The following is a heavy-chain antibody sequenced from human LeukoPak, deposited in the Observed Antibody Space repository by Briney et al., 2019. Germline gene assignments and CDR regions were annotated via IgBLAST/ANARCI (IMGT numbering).Heavy chain of an antibody. V-gene: IGHV3-48*01. D-gene: IGHD2-15*01. J-gene: IGHJ4*02. CDR1: GFTFSTYA. Sequence: GGSLRLSCAASGFTFSTYAMSWVRQAPGKGLEWVSYISSSSSTMFYADSVKGRFTISRDNAKNSLYLQVNRLRAEDTAVYYCARHLNAGSCYSCYFDYWGQGTLVTVSS. CDR2: ISSSSSTM. CDR3: ARHLNAGSCYSCYFDY.